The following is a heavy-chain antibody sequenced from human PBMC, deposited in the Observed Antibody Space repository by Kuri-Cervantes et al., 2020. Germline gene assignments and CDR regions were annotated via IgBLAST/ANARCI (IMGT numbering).Heavy chain of an antibody. CDR1: GGSFSGYY. V-gene: IGHV4-34*01. Sequence: SETLSLTCAVYGGSFSGYYWSWIRQAPGKGLEWIGEINHSGSTNYNPSLKSRVTISVDTSKNQFSLKLNSMTAAGTAVYYCARLWFGESFDYWGQGTLVTVSS. CDR3: ARLWFGESFDY. CDR2: INHSGST. J-gene: IGHJ4*02. D-gene: IGHD3-10*01.